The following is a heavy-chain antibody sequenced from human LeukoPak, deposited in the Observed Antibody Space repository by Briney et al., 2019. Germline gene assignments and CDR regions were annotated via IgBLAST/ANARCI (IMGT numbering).Heavy chain of an antibody. J-gene: IGHJ3*02. CDR1: GFTFSSYA. CDR3: AKGWLSGSYSGDAFDI. CDR2: ISGSGGST. V-gene: IGHV3-23*01. D-gene: IGHD1-26*01. Sequence: GGSLRLSCAASGFTFSSYAMSWVRQAPGKGLEWVSAISGSGGSTYYADSVKGRFTISRDNSKNTLYLQMNSLRAEDTAVYYCAKGWLSGSYSGDAFDIWGQGTMVTVSS.